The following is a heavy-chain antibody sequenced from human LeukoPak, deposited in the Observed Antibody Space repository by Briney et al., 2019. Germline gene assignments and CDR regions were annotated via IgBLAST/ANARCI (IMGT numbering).Heavy chain of an antibody. CDR3: ARAYSSGWFDY. CDR2: IYYSGST. Sequence: SETLSLTCTVSGGSISSYYWSWIRQPPGKGLGWIGYIYYSGSTNYNPSLKSRVTISVDTSKNQFSLKLSSVTAADTAVYYCARAYSSGWFDYWGQGTLVTVSS. D-gene: IGHD6-19*01. J-gene: IGHJ4*02. CDR1: GGSISSYY. V-gene: IGHV4-59*01.